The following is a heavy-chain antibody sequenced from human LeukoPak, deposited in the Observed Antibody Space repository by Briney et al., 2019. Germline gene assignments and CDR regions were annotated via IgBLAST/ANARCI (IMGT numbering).Heavy chain of an antibody. J-gene: IGHJ4*02. CDR2: IIPILGIA. Sequence: ASVKVSCKASGGTFSSYAISWVRQAPGQGLEWMGRIIPILGIASYAQKFQGRVTITADKSTSTAYMELSSLRSEDTAVYYCASPPRADYSSGWYRFDYWGQGTLVTVSS. D-gene: IGHD6-19*01. CDR3: ASPPRADYSSGWYRFDY. V-gene: IGHV1-69*04. CDR1: GGTFSSYA.